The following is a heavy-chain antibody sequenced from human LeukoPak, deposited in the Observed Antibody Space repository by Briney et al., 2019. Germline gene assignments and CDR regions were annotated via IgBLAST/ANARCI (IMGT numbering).Heavy chain of an antibody. CDR3: ARLEGVGVGAPYFDY. V-gene: IGHV4-39*01. J-gene: IGHJ4*02. CDR1: GGSISSSSYY. Sequence: SETLSLTCTVSGGSISSSSYYWGWIRQPPGKGLEWIGSIYYSGSTYYNPSLKSRVPISVDTSKNQFSLKLSSVTAADTAVYYCARLEGVGVGAPYFDYWGQGTLVTVSS. CDR2: IYYSGST. D-gene: IGHD1-26*01.